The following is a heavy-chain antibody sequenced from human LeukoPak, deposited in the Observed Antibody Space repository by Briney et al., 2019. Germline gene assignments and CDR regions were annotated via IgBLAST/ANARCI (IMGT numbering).Heavy chain of an antibody. V-gene: IGHV4-59*11. J-gene: IGHJ6*03. CDR1: GGSISSHY. D-gene: IGHD2-21*02. CDR3: ARAGGDPHYYYYYYMDV. Sequence: SETLSLTCTVSGGSISSHYWSWIRQPPGKGLEWIGYICYSGSTNYNPSLKSRVTISVDTSKNQFSLKLTSVAAADTAVYYCARAGGDPHYYYYYYMDVWGKGTPVTVSS. CDR2: ICYSGST.